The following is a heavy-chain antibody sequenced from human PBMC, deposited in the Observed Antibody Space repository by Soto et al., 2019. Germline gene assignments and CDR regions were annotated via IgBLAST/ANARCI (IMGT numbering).Heavy chain of an antibody. D-gene: IGHD3-16*01. V-gene: IGHV1-18*01. J-gene: IGHJ6*02. Sequence: QVQLVQSGDEVRKPGSSVKVSCKASGYIFVNYGIAWVRQAPGQGVGWMGGISPYRGNTHYASKVQGRLTMTTNTSTRTAYMDLGSLTSDDTAVYYCAMVDNYVTPTPQDVWGQGTTVTVSS. CDR2: ISPYRGNT. CDR3: AMVDNYVTPTPQDV. CDR1: GYIFVNYG.